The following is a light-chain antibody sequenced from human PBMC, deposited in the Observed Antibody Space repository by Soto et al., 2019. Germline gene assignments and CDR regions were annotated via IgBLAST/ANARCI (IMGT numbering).Light chain of an antibody. CDR1: QSVFYSSNNKNY. CDR3: QQYYTQPPT. CDR2: WAS. V-gene: IGKV4-1*01. Sequence: DTVMTQSPESLAVSLGERATINCKSSQSVFYSSNNKNYLTWYQQKPGQPPKLLIYWASNRESGVPDRFSGSGSGTDFTLTISSLQAEDVAVYYCQQYYTQPPTFGQGTKLEI. J-gene: IGKJ2*01.